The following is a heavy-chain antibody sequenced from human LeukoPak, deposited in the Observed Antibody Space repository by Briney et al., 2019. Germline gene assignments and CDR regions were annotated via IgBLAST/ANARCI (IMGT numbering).Heavy chain of an antibody. J-gene: IGHJ4*02. CDR3: ARGEFRLTLFDY. D-gene: IGHD3-3*01. V-gene: IGHV3-30*04. Sequence: GGSLRLSCAASGFTFSSYAMHWVRQAPGKGLEWVAVISYDGSNKYYADSVKGRFTISRDNSKNTLYLQMNSLRAEDTAVYYCARGEFRLTLFDYWGQGTLVTVSS. CDR2: ISYDGSNK. CDR1: GFTFSSYA.